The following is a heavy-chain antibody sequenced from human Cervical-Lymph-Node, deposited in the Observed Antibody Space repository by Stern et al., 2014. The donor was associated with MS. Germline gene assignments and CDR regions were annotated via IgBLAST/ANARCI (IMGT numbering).Heavy chain of an antibody. J-gene: IGHJ6*02. D-gene: IGHD2-8*02. Sequence: EVQLVESGGGVVRPGRSLRLSCAASGFTFEDYGMSWVRQAPGKGLGWVAAINWDGGGTVYACSVQGRFTISRDNAKNSLYLQMNSLRAEDTALYHCARAFCTGGVCYSFPFYGMDVWGQGTTVTVSS. CDR2: INWDGGGT. CDR1: GFTFEDYG. V-gene: IGHV3-20*01. CDR3: ARAFCTGGVCYSFPFYGMDV.